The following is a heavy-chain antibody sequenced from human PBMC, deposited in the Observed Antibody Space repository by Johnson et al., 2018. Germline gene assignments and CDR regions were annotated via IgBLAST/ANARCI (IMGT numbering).Heavy chain of an antibody. Sequence: QVQLVESGGGVVQPGTSLRLSCVASGFIFSSYDMHWVRQVPGKGLEWVSVISFDGKVTYSADSIKGRLTISRDNSKNTVYLQMDSLRGDDTAIYYCANGPLFGSDMAEVHHWGQGTLVTVAS. CDR3: ANGPLFGSDMAEVHH. D-gene: IGHD3-10*01. CDR2: ISFDGKVT. CDR1: GFIFSSYD. J-gene: IGHJ1*01. V-gene: IGHV3-30*18.